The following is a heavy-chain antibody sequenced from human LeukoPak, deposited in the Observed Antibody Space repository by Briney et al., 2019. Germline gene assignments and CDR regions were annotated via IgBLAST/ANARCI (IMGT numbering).Heavy chain of an antibody. CDR2: IHYGGDT. Sequence: SETLSLTCTVSGGSISSHYWSWIRQPPGKGLEYIAYIHYGGDTNYDPSLKSRGTISVDTSKNQFFLNLSSVTAADTAVYYCARVAPATVSGEMATLGDAFDIWGQGTMVTVSS. V-gene: IGHV4-59*11. CDR1: GGSISSHY. J-gene: IGHJ3*02. D-gene: IGHD5-24*01. CDR3: ARVAPATVSGEMATLGDAFDI.